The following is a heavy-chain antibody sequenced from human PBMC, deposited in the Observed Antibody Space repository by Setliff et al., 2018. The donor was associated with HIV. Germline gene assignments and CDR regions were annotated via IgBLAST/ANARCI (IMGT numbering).Heavy chain of an antibody. V-gene: IGHV1-3*01. J-gene: IGHJ4*02. CDR2: INAGNGNT. CDR1: GYTFTSYS. CDR3: ARIDNNWGSAN. D-gene: IGHD7-27*01. Sequence: ASVKVSCKASGYTFTSYSMYWVRQAPGQRLEWMGWINAGNGNTKYSQKFQGRVTITRDTSASTAYMELSSLRYEDTAVYYCARIDNNWGSANWGQGTLVTVS.